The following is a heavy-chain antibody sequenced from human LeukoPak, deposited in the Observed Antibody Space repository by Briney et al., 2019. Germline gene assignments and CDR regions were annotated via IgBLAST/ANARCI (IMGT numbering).Heavy chain of an antibody. V-gene: IGHV3-7*01. CDR2: IKQDGSEK. CDR3: ARDLGAAAGTSDY. CDR1: GFTSSSYW. Sequence: PGGSLRLSCAASGFTSSSYWMSWVRQAPGKGLEWVANIKQDGSEKYYVDSVKGRFTISRDNAKNSLYLQMNSLRAEDTAVYYCARDLGAAAGTSDYWGQGTLVTVSS. J-gene: IGHJ4*02. D-gene: IGHD6-13*01.